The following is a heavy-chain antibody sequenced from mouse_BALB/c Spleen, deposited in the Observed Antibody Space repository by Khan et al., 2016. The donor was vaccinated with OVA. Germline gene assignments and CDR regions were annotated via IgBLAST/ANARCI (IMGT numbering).Heavy chain of an antibody. Sequence: EVQLLETGGGLVQPGGSRKLSCAASGFTFSSYGMHWVRQAPEKGLEWVAYISGDSSTIYYTDTVKGRFTISRDNPKNTLSLQMTSLMYEDTAMNYGATSYYYGYYFDYWGPGTTLTVSS. CDR3: ATSYYYGYYFDY. CDR1: GFTFSSYG. J-gene: IGHJ2*01. V-gene: IGHV5-17*02. D-gene: IGHD1-1*01. CDR2: ISGDSSTI.